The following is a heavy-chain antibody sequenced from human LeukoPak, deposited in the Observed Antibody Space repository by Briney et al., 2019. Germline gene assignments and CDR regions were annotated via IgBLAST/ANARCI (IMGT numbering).Heavy chain of an antibody. CDR1: GGSFSGYY. Sequence: SETLSLTCAVYGGSFSGYYWSWIRQPPGKGLEWIGEINHSGSTNYNPSLKSRVTISVDTSKNQFSLRLSDVTAADTAVYYCARGQTIVGATGDFWGQGTLVTVSS. CDR3: ARGQTIVGATGDF. V-gene: IGHV4-34*01. D-gene: IGHD1-26*01. CDR2: INHSGST. J-gene: IGHJ4*02.